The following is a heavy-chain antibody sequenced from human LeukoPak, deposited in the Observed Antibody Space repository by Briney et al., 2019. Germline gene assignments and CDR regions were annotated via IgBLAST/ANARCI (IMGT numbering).Heavy chain of an antibody. CDR3: ATRPGRYSYGPDSDY. Sequence: ASVKVSCKVSGYTLTELSMHWVRQAPGKGLEWMGGFDPEDGETIYAQKFQGRVTMTEDTSTDTAYMELSSLRSEDTAVSYCATRPGRYSYGPDSDYWGQGTLVTVSS. D-gene: IGHD5-18*01. CDR2: FDPEDGET. CDR1: GYTLTELS. J-gene: IGHJ4*02. V-gene: IGHV1-24*01.